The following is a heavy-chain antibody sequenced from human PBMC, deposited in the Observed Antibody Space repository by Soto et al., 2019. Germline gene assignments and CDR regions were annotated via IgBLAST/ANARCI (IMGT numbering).Heavy chain of an antibody. CDR1: GGTFSNAA. CDR3: ARDGIGTIVGGMDV. V-gene: IGHV1-69*01. Sequence: QVQLLQSGAAVKNHGSSVKVSCKTSGGTFSNAAISWVRQAPGQGLEWMGGIIPIYGTTHYAQKFQGRVKLSADEATGTADMELSSMRSEDTGVYYCARDGIGTIVGGMDVGGQGTTVTVAS. D-gene: IGHD1-1*01. CDR2: IIPIYGTT. J-gene: IGHJ6*02.